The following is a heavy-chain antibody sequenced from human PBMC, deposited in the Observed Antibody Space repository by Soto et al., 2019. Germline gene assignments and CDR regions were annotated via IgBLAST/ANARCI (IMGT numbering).Heavy chain of an antibody. CDR3: ARGLKNGPNWFDP. Sequence: LCGGSICSGGYYWCWIRQHPGQGLEWIGYIYYSGSTYYHPSLKSRVTISVDTSKNQFSLKLSSVTAADTAVYYCARGLKNGPNWFDPWGQGTLVTVSS. V-gene: IGHV4-31*02. D-gene: IGHD1-1*01. CDR2: IYYSGST. CDR1: GGSICSGGYY. J-gene: IGHJ5*02.